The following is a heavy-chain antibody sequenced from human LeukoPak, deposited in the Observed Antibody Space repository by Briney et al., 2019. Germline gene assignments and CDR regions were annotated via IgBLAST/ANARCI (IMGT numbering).Heavy chain of an antibody. CDR1: GYTFTGYY. V-gene: IGHV1-2*04. CDR3: ARADDSGSYGY. D-gene: IGHD3-10*01. J-gene: IGHJ4*02. Sequence: SSVKVSCKASGYTFTGYYMHWVRQAPGQGLEWMGWINPNSGGTNYAQKFQGWVTMTRDTSISTAYMELSRLRSDDTAVYYCARADDSGSYGYWGQGTLVTVSS. CDR2: INPNSGGT.